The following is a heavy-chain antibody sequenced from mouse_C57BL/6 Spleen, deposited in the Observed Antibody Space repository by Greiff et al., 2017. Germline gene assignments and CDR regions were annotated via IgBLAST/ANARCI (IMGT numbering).Heavy chain of an antibody. CDR2: INPSSGYT. CDR3: ARSGVDYFDY. D-gene: IGHD1-1*02. V-gene: IGHV1-7*01. Sequence: QVQLQQSGAELAKPGASVKLSCKASGYTFTSYWMHWVKQRPGQGLEWIGYINPSSGYTKYNQKFKDKATLTADKSYSTAYMQLSSLTYEDSAVYYCARSGVDYFDYWGQGTTLTVSS. CDR1: GYTFTSYW. J-gene: IGHJ2*01.